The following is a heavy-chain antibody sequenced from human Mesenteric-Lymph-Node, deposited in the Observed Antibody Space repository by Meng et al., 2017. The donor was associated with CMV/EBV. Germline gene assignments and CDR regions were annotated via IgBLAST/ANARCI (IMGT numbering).Heavy chain of an antibody. J-gene: IGHJ4*02. CDR1: GFTSSSLA. V-gene: IGHV3-23*01. Sequence: GGYLRPSCAASGFTSSSLAMSWARQAPGKGLEWVSAISGSGGSTYYADSVKGRFTISRDNSKNTLYLQMSSLRAEDTAVYNFARPQYWGQGTLVTVSS. CDR2: ISGSGGST. CDR3: ARPQY.